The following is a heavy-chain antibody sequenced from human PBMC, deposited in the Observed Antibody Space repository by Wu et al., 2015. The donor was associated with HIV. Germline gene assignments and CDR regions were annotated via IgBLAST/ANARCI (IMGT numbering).Heavy chain of an antibody. CDR3: ARDATPITTEFDY. CDR2: INPNGGAT. CDR1: GYTFTDYY. D-gene: IGHD4-11*01. J-gene: IGHJ4*02. V-gene: IGHV1-2*02. Sequence: QVQLVQSGAEVKKPGASVKVSCQASGYTFTDYYIHWLRQAPGQGLEWMGWINPNGGATIYAEAFEGRVTVTTDTSMKTVYMELESLTSGDTAMYFCARDATPITTEFDYWGQGTLITV.